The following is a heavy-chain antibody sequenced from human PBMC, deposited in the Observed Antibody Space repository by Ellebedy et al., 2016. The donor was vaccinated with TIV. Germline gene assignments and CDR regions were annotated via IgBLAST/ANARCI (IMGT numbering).Heavy chain of an antibody. D-gene: IGHD3-10*01. Sequence: GGSLRLXXAASGFTFSSYSMNWVRQAPGKGLEWVSYISSSSSYTNYADSVKGRFTISRDNAKNSLYLQMNSLRAEDTAVYYCARVEVRGSGSYYYYYGMDVWGQGTTVTVSS. CDR1: GFTFSSYS. V-gene: IGHV3-21*05. J-gene: IGHJ6*02. CDR3: ARVEVRGSGSYYYYYGMDV. CDR2: ISSSSSYT.